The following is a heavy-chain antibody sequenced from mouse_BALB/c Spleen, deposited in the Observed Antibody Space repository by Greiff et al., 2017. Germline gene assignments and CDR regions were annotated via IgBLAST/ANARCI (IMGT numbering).Heavy chain of an antibody. CDR1: GFSLTGYG. CDR3: AREGGNYEDAMDY. Sequence: VKLVESGPGLVAPSQSLSITCTVSGFSLTGYGVNWVRQPPGKGLEWLGMIWGDGSTDYNSALKSRLSISKDNSKSQVFLKMNSLQTDDTARYYCAREGGNYEDAMDYWGQGTSVTVSS. CDR2: IWGDGST. J-gene: IGHJ4*01. D-gene: IGHD2-1*01. V-gene: IGHV2-6-7*01.